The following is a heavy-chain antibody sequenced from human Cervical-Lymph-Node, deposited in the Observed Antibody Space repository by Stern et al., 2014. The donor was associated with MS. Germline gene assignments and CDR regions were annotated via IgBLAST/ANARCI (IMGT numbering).Heavy chain of an antibody. CDR1: GDSVRSGRYS. V-gene: IGHV4-61*01. CDR2: VTFTGTT. D-gene: IGHD4-17*01. CDR3: AREGTTVTHENAAFDT. Sequence: QLQLQESGPGLVKPSGTLSLTCTVSGDSVRSGRYSWSWLRQPPGQGLEWVGYVTFTGTTRYNSSLKSRVTMSIDRSKSQFSLKLSSVTAADTAVYYCAREGTTVTHENAAFDTWGQGTMVIVSA. J-gene: IGHJ3*02.